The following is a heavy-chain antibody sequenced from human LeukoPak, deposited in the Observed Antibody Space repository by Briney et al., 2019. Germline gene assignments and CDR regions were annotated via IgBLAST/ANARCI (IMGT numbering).Heavy chain of an antibody. V-gene: IGHV3-23*01. CDR3: GRELDGSVDY. CDR2: ISDSGGST. CDR1: GFTFSSYA. D-gene: IGHD3-10*01. J-gene: IGHJ4*02. Sequence: GGSLRLSCAASGFTFSSYAMSWVRQAPGKGLEWVSAISDSGGSTYYADSVKGRFTISRDNSKNTLFLQMSSLRADDTAVYYCGRELDGSVDYWGQGTLVTVSS.